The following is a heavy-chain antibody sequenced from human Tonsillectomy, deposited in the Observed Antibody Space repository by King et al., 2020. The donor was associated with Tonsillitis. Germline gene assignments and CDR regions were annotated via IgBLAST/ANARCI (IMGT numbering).Heavy chain of an antibody. D-gene: IGHD3-3*02. Sequence: VQLVESGAEVKKPGESLRISCEVSGYTFASYWIGWVRQMPGRGLEWLGSIDPTDSHTNYSPSFEGHVTISVDGSVSTAYLQWSGLKASDTAMYYCARHFADYDAFDIWGQGTLVTVSS. CDR3: ARHFADYDAFDI. J-gene: IGHJ3*02. CDR1: GYTFASYW. V-gene: IGHV5-10-1*03. CDR2: IDPTDSHT.